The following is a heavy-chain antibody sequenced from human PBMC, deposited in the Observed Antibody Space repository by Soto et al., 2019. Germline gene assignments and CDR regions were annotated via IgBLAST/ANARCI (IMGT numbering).Heavy chain of an antibody. V-gene: IGHV4-39*01. J-gene: IGHJ6*02. D-gene: IGHD6-19*01. CDR1: GGSSGSSGDY. Sequence: SEIQSLTSSVAGGSSGSSGDYWGWIRQPPGKGLEWIGYIYYSGSPYYNPSLKSRVTISVDTSKNQFSLKLSSVTAADTAVYYCAVPAASVAGASGSYYYYGMDVWGQGTTVTVSS. CDR3: AVPAASVAGASGSYYYYGMDV. CDR2: IYYSGSP.